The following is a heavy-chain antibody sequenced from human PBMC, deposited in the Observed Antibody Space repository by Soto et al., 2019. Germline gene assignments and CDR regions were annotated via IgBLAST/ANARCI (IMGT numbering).Heavy chain of an antibody. V-gene: IGHV4-59*01. J-gene: IGHJ6*02. CDR3: ARWHSSSGYYGMDV. CDR1: GGSMTNYY. CDR2: IFYSGST. D-gene: IGHD6-25*01. Sequence: SETLSLTCSVSGGSMTNYYWSWIRQPPGKRLEWIAYIFYSGSTKYNPSFESRVIVSVDTSKNQFSLSLTSLTAADTAVYYCARWHSSSGYYGMDVWGQGTTVTV.